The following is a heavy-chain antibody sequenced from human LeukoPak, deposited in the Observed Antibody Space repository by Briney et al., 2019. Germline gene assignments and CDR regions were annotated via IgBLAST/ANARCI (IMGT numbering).Heavy chain of an antibody. CDR2: IYYSGST. V-gene: IGHV4-39*01. CDR1: GGSISSSSYY. Sequence: NASETLSLTCTVSGGSISSSSYYWGWIRQPPGKGLEWIGSIYYSGSTYYNPSLKGRVTISVDTSKNQFSLKLSSVTAADTAVYYCARFIAARPFDYWGQGTLVTVSS. D-gene: IGHD6-6*01. J-gene: IGHJ4*02. CDR3: ARFIAARPFDY.